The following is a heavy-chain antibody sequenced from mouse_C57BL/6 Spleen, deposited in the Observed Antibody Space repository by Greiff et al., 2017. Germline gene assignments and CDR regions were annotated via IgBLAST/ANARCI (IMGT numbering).Heavy chain of an antibody. CDR2: IDPSDSYT. CDR3: ASYLTCFAY. J-gene: IGHJ3*01. V-gene: IGHV1-59*01. Sequence: VQLQQPGAELVRPGTSVKLSCKASGYTFTSYWMHWVKQRPGQGLEWIGVIDPSDSYTNYKQKFKGKATLTVDTASSTAYMQLSSLTSEDSAVYYCASYLTCFAYWGQGTLVTVSA. CDR1: GYTFTSYW. D-gene: IGHD2-1*01.